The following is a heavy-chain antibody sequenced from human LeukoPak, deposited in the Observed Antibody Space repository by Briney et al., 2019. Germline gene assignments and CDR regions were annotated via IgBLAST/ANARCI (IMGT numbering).Heavy chain of an antibody. CDR1: GFTFSSYS. Sequence: PGGSLRLSCAASGFTFSSYSMNWVRQAPGKGLEWVSSISSSSSYIYYADSVKGRFTISRDNAKNSLYLQMNSLRAEDTAVYYCAKTYYDFWSGYYTNYWGQGTLVTVSS. CDR3: AKTYYDFWSGYYTNY. D-gene: IGHD3-3*01. CDR2: ISSSSSYI. V-gene: IGHV3-21*04. J-gene: IGHJ4*02.